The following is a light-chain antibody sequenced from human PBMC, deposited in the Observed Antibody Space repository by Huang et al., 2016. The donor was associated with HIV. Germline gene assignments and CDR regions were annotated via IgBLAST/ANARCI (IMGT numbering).Light chain of an antibody. Sequence: EIVLTQSPGTLSLSPGERATLSCRASQSVSSSYLAWYRQGPGQAPRLVSYGTSNRATGIPDRFSGSGSGTDFTLTISRLEPEDFAVYYCQQYGSSYTFGQGTKLEIK. V-gene: IGKV3-20*01. J-gene: IGKJ2*01. CDR1: QSVSSSY. CDR3: QQYGSSYT. CDR2: GTS.